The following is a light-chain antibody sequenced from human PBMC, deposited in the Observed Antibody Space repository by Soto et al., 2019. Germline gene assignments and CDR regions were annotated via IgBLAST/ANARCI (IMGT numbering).Light chain of an antibody. CDR3: QHYDSSQWT. V-gene: IGKV3-20*01. CDR2: GAS. CDR1: QSVSGTY. J-gene: IGKJ1*01. Sequence: PGERVTLSCRASQSVSGTYLSWYQQKPGQAPRLLISGASNRATGIPDRFSGSGSGTDFTLTISRLEPEDFAVYYCQHYDSSQWTFGQGTKVDIK.